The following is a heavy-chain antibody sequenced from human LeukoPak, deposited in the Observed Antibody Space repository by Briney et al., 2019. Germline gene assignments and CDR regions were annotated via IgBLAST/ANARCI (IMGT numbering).Heavy chain of an antibody. D-gene: IGHD5-12*01. V-gene: IGHV3-7*05. CDR1: GFAFSSSW. J-gene: IGHJ4*02. CDR2: MNPDGSTK. Sequence: PGGSLRLSCAASGFAFSSSWMAWVRQAPAKGLEWVANMNPDGSTKNYVDSVRGRFTISRDNAKNSLYLQMNSLRADDTAVYYCARDSGYSAFDYWGQGTLVTVSS. CDR3: ARDSGYSAFDY.